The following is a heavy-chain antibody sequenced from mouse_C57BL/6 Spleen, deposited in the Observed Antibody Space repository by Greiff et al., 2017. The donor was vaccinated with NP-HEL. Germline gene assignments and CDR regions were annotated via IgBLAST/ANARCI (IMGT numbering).Heavy chain of an antibody. D-gene: IGHD1-1*01. CDR1: GYTFTDYY. CDR2: INPNNGGT. J-gene: IGHJ2*01. CDR3: ARRGLITTVVAVYYFDY. V-gene: IGHV1-26*01. Sequence: EVKLQQSGPELVKPGASVKISCKASGYTFTDYYMNWVKQSHGKSLEWIGDINPNNGGTSYNQKFKGKATLTVDKSSSTAYMELRSLTSEDSAVYYCARRGLITTVVAVYYFDYWGQGTTLTVSS.